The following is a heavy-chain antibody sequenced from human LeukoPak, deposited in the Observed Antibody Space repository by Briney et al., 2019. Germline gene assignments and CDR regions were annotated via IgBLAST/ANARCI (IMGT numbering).Heavy chain of an antibody. CDR3: ARELPGPYGDYDSLTEGSFDY. CDR2: INPSGGST. Sequence: ASVKVSCKASGYTFTSYYLHWVRQAPGQGLEWMRIINPSGGSTSYAQKFQGRVTMTRDTSTSTVYMELSSLRSEDTAVYYCARELPGPYGDYDSLTEGSFDYWGQGTLVTVSS. J-gene: IGHJ4*02. V-gene: IGHV1-46*01. CDR1: GYTFTSYY. D-gene: IGHD4-17*01.